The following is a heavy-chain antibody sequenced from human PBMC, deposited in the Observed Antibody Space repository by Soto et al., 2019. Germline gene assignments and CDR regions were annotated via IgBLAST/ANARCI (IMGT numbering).Heavy chain of an antibody. Sequence: PSETLSLTCTVSGGSISSYYWSWIRQPPGKGLEWIGYIYYSGSTNHNPSLKSRVTISVDTSKNQFSLKLSSVTAADTAVYYCARGSSGWSVYYFFDYWGQGTLVTVSS. J-gene: IGHJ4*02. V-gene: IGHV4-59*01. CDR3: ARGSSGWSVYYFFDY. CDR2: IYYSGST. CDR1: GGSISSYY. D-gene: IGHD6-19*01.